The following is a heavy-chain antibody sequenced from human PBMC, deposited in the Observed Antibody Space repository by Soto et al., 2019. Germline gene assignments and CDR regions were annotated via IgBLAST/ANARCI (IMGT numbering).Heavy chain of an antibody. J-gene: IGHJ4*02. CDR2: ISNDGSKT. CDR3: ARAGEIFGLVIFAYLDL. Sequence: QVQLVETGGGVVQPGKSLRLSCATSGFTFNSYALHWVRQAPGKGLEWVALISNDGSKTVYADSVKGRFTISRDTAKNTLFLQMNSLTTEDTAVYFCARAGEIFGLVIFAYLDLWGKGTLVAVSS. D-gene: IGHD3-3*01. CDR1: GFTFNSYA. V-gene: IGHV3-30*03.